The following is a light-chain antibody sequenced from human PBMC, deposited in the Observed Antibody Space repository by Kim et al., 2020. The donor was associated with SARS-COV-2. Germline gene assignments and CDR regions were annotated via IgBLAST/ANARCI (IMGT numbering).Light chain of an antibody. CDR1: QSIGRD. V-gene: IGKV1-6*01. J-gene: IGKJ1*01. Sequence: ASVEDTVSITCRASQSIGRDLAWYQQKPETAPTLLSFIASTLHTGVPSRFSGSSSGADFTLTITSLQPEDFATYYCLQDNDFPWTFGEGTKVDIK. CDR3: LQDNDFPWT. CDR2: IAS.